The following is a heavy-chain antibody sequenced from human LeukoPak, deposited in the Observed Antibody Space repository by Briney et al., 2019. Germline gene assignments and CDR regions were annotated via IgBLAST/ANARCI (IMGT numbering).Heavy chain of an antibody. CDR2: INHSGST. D-gene: IGHD3-10*01. CDR1: GGSFSGYY. Sequence: PSETLSLTCAVYGGSFSGYYWSWIRQPPGKGLEWIGEINHSGSTNYNPSLKSRVTISVDTSKNQFSLKLSSVTAADTAVYYCAGGVGTHDYWGQGTLVTVSS. V-gene: IGHV4-34*01. CDR3: AGGVGTHDY. J-gene: IGHJ4*02.